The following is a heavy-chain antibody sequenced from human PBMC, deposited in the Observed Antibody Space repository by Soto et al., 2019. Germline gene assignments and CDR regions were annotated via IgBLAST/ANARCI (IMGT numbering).Heavy chain of an antibody. CDR3: ARDDGRYCSSTSCYDYYYYGMDV. V-gene: IGHV1-18*01. CDR1: GYTFTSYG. Sequence: ASVKVSCKASGYTFTSYGISWVRQAPGQGLEWMGWISAYNGNTNYAQKLQGRVTMTTDTATSTAYMELRSLRSDDTAVYDCARDDGRYCSSTSCYDYYYYGMDVWGQGTTVTVSS. CDR2: ISAYNGNT. D-gene: IGHD2-2*01. J-gene: IGHJ6*02.